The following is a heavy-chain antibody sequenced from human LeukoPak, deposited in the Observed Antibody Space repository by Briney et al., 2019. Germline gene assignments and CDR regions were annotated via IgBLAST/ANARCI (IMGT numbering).Heavy chain of an antibody. J-gene: IGHJ4*02. Sequence: SETLSLTCTVSGGSISSSNYYWNWIRQPPGKGLEWIGEINNSGSTNYNPSLKSRVTISRDTSKNQFSLKLSSVTAADTAVYYCARGRAFFDWGQGTLVTVSS. CDR2: INNSGST. V-gene: IGHV4-39*07. CDR1: GGSISSSNYY. D-gene: IGHD3-3*02. CDR3: ARGRAFFD.